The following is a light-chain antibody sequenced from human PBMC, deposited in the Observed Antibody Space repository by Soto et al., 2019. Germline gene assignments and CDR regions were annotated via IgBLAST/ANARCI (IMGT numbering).Light chain of an antibody. V-gene: IGLV2-14*01. Sequence: QSVLTQPASVSGSPGQSITISCTGTSSDIGGYNYVSWYQQYPGKAPKLMIFGVSDRPSGVSNRFSGSKSGTTASLTISGLQAEDEADYYCRSYKTSSTVVVFGGGTQLTVL. CDR1: SSDIGGYNY. J-gene: IGLJ2*01. CDR2: GVS. CDR3: RSYKTSSTVVV.